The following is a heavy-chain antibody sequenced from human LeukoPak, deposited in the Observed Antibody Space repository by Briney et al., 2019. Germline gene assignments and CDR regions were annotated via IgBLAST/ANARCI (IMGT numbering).Heavy chain of an antibody. J-gene: IGHJ6*03. CDR2: ITSSSSTV. CDR3: ARDTSSWYDIYYYYYYMDV. V-gene: IGHV3-48*01. Sequence: GGSLRLSCAASGFTFSSYSMNWVRQAPGRGLEWVSFITSSSSTVHYAESVKGRFTISRDNAKNSLYLQMNSLRAEDTAVYYCARDTSSWYDIYYYYYYMDVWGKGTTVTVSS. D-gene: IGHD6-13*01. CDR1: GFTFSSYS.